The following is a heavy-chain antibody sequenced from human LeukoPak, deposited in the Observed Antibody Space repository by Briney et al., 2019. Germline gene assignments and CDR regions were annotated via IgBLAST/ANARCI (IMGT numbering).Heavy chain of an antibody. D-gene: IGHD6-13*01. CDR1: GFTFRNYW. V-gene: IGHV3-7*01. J-gene: IGHJ4*02. CDR2: IKQDGSEK. CDR3: AKGGRSSSWYWSY. Sequence: GGSLRLSCAASGFTFRNYWMTWVRQAPGKGLEWVATIKQDGSEKYYVDSVKGRFTVSRDNDKNSLNLQVNSLRAEDTAVYYCAKGGRSSSWYWSYWGRGTLVTVSS.